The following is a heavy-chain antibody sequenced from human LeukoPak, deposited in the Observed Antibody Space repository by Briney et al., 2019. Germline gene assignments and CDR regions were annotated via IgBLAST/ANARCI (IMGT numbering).Heavy chain of an antibody. CDR1: GVSFSGYY. CDR3: AAAAMSSRIDY. D-gene: IGHD2-2*01. Sequence: SETLSLTCAVYGVSFSGYYWSWIRQPPGKGPEWIGEINHSGSTNYNPSLKSRVTISVDTSKNQFSLKLSSVTAADTAVYYCAAAAMSSRIDYWGQGTLVTVSS. V-gene: IGHV4-34*01. CDR2: INHSGST. J-gene: IGHJ4*02.